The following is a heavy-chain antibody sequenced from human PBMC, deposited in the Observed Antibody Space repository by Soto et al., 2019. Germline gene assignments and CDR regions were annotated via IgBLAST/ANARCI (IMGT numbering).Heavy chain of an antibody. D-gene: IGHD3-22*01. CDR3: TRGIVVARYFDY. J-gene: IGHJ4*02. CDR2: IKSKTDGGTT. CDR1: GFTFSNAW. Sequence: GGSLRLSCAASGFTFSNAWMNWVRQAPGKGLEWVGRIKSKTDGGTTDHAAPVKGRFTISRDDSKNTLYLQMNSLKTEDTAVYYCTRGIVVARYFDYWGQGTLVTVSS. V-gene: IGHV3-15*07.